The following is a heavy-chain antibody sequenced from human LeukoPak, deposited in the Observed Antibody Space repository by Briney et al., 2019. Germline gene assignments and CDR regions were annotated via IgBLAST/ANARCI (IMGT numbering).Heavy chain of an antibody. J-gene: IGHJ4*02. CDR2: IYHSGNT. D-gene: IGHD1-26*01. CDR3: ARVGALGGHDF. Sequence: PSETLSLTCAVSGDSISSSNWWSWVRQPPGKGLEWIGEIYHSGNTNYNPPPKSRVTISLDKSKNQFSLNLNSVTAADTAVYYCARVGALGGHDFWGQGSLVTVSS. CDR1: GDSISSSNW. V-gene: IGHV4-4*02.